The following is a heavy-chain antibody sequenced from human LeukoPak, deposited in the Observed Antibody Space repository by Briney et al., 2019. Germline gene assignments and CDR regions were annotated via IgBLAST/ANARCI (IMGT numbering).Heavy chain of an antibody. Sequence: PGGSLRLSCAASGFTVSSNYMSWVRQAPGKGLEWVSVIYSGGSTYYADSVKGRFTISRDNSKNTLYLQMNSLRAEDTAVYYCAREREYYDISYGAFDIWGQGTMVTVSS. CDR3: AREREYYDISYGAFDI. CDR1: GFTVSSNY. CDR2: IYSGGST. D-gene: IGHD3-9*01. J-gene: IGHJ3*02. V-gene: IGHV3-53*01.